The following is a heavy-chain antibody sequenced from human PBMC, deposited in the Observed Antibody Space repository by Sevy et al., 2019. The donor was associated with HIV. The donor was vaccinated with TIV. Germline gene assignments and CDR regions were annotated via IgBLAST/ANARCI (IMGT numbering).Heavy chain of an antibody. D-gene: IGHD4-17*01. Sequence: GSLRLSCAASGFTFSSYWMSWVRQAPGKGLEWVANIKQDGSEKYYVDSVKGRFTISRDNAKNSLYLQMNSLRAEDTAVYYCAASRATVVIPGYWGQGTLVTVSS. J-gene: IGHJ4*02. V-gene: IGHV3-7*01. CDR1: GFTFSSYW. CDR3: AASRATVVIPGY. CDR2: IKQDGSEK.